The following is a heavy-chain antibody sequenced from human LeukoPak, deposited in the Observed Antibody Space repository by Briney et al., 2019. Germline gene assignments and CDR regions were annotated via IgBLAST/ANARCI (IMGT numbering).Heavy chain of an antibody. V-gene: IGHV1-69*04. CDR2: IIPILGIA. D-gene: IGHD3-22*01. Sequence: SVKVSCKASGGTFSSYAISWARQAPGQGLEWMGRIIPILGIANYAQKFQGRVTITADKSTSTAYMELSSLRSEDTAVYYCARDDSYGYDSSGYYYVNDYWGQGTLVTVSS. CDR3: ARDDSYGYDSSGYYYVNDY. CDR1: GGTFSSYA. J-gene: IGHJ4*02.